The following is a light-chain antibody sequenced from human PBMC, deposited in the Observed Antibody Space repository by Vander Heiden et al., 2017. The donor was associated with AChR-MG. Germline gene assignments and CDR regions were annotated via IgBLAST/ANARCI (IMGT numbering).Light chain of an antibody. V-gene: IGLV6-57*02. J-gene: IGLJ3*02. CDR3: HSYDSSNWV. Sequence: NFMLPQPHSVSESPGKTVTIACTGSSSSIASNYVQWYQQRPGSAPTTVIYEDNQRPSGVPDRFSGSIDSSSNSASLTISGLKTEDEADYYCHSYDSSNWVFGGGTKLTVL. CDR1: SSSIASNY. CDR2: EDN.